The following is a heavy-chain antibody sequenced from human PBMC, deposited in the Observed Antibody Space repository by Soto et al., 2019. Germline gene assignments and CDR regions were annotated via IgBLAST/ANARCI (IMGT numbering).Heavy chain of an antibody. D-gene: IGHD1-20*01. CDR3: ARYKSNYYYGMDV. CDR1: GGSISSYY. J-gene: IGHJ6*02. CDR2: IYYSGIT. Sequence: QVQLQESGPGLVKPSETLSLTCTVSGGSISSYYWSWIRQPPGKGLEWIGYIYYSGITNYNPSLKSRVTISVDTSKNQFSLKLSSVTAAATAAYYCARYKSNYYYGMDVWGQGTTVTVSS. V-gene: IGHV4-59*01.